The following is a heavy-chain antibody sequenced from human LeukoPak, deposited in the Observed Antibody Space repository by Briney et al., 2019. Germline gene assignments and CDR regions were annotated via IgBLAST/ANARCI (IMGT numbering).Heavy chain of an antibody. CDR1: GFTFSSYS. CDR2: ISSSSSYI. CDR3: ARGPGLTFDY. D-gene: IGHD2-8*01. V-gene: IGHV3-21*01. J-gene: IGHJ4*02. Sequence: GGSLRLSCAASGFTFSSYSMNWVRQAPGKGVEWVSSISSSSSYIYYADSVKGRFTISRDNAKNSLYLQMNSLGAEDTAVYYCARGPGLTFDYWGQGTLVTVSS.